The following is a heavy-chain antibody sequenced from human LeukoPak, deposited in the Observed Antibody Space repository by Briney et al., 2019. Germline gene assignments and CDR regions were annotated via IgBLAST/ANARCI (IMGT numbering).Heavy chain of an antibody. Sequence: SETLSLTCAVYGGSFSGYYWSWIRQPPGKGLGWIGEINHSGSTNYNPSLKSRVTISVDTSKNQFSLKLSSVTAADTAVYYCARAHSYCSGGSCPMPYFDYWGQGTLVTVSS. V-gene: IGHV4-34*01. J-gene: IGHJ4*02. CDR3: ARAHSYCSGGSCPMPYFDY. D-gene: IGHD2-15*01. CDR2: INHSGST. CDR1: GGSFSGYY.